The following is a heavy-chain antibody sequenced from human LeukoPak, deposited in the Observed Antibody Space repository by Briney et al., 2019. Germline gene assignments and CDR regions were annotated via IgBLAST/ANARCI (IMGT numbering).Heavy chain of an antibody. V-gene: IGHV4-59*12. CDR2: IYYSGST. D-gene: IGHD3-22*01. CDR3: AREPYYYESSGYPPY. Sequence: SETLSLTCTVSGGSISSYYWSWIRQPPGKGLEWIGYIYYSGSTNYNPSLKSRVTISVDTSKNQFSLKLSSVTAADTAVYYCAREPYYYESSGYPPYWGQGTLVTVSS. CDR1: GGSISSYY. J-gene: IGHJ4*02.